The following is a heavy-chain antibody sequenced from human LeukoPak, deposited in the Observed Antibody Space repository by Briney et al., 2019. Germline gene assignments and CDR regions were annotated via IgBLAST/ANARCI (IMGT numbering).Heavy chain of an antibody. CDR2: IYTSGST. CDR1: GGSISSGSYY. J-gene: IGHJ4*02. Sequence: SETLSLTCTVSGGSISSGSYYWSWIRQPAGKGLEWIGRIYTSGSTNYNPSLKSRVTISVDTSKNQFSLKLSSVTAADTAVYYCAREPIVVVPAAIESWGQGTLVTVSS. V-gene: IGHV4-61*02. D-gene: IGHD2-2*02. CDR3: AREPIVVVPAAIES.